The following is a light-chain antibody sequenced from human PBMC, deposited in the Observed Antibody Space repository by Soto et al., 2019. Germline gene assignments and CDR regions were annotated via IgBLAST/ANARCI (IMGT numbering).Light chain of an antibody. V-gene: IGLV2-14*01. CDR2: DVS. CDR1: SSDVGGYHY. Sequence: QSVLTQPASVSGSPGQSITISCTGTSSDVGGYHYVSWYQQHPGKAPKLMIYDVSNRPSGVSNRFSGSKSGNTASLTISGLQAEDEADYYCRSYTSSSTRVFGGGTKLTVL. CDR3: RSYTSSSTRV. J-gene: IGLJ2*01.